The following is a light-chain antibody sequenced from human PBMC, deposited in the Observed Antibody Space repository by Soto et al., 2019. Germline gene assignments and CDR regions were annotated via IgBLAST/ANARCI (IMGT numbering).Light chain of an antibody. V-gene: IGLV2-8*01. Sequence: SGSIIKKRTSSDVGAYNYVSWYQQHPGKAPKLMIYEVSKRPSGVPDRFSGSKSGNTASLTVSGLQAEDEADYYCSSYAGSNNYVFGTGTKVTVL. CDR3: SSYAGSNNYV. CDR1: SSDVGAYNY. J-gene: IGLJ1*01. CDR2: EVS.